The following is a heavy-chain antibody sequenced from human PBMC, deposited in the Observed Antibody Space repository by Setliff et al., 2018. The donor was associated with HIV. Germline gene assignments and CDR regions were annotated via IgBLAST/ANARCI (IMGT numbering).Heavy chain of an antibody. J-gene: IGHJ6*03. CDR1: GYTFTIYY. CDR2: INPNSGST. V-gene: IGHV1-46*01. Sequence: ASVKVSCKASGYTFTIYYMHWVRQAPGQGLEWIGIINPNSGSTSYAQNFQGRVTMTRDTSTSTVYMELGGLRSEDTAVYYCARGGRFSAPGRDIWYYYYYMDVWGKGATVTV. CDR3: ARGGRFSAPGRDIWYYYYYMDV. D-gene: IGHD3-9*01.